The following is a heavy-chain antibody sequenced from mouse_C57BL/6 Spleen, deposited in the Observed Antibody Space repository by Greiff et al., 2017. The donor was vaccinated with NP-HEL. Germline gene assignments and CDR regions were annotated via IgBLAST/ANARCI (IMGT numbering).Heavy chain of an antibody. J-gene: IGHJ4*01. CDR2: IYPGSGST. D-gene: IGHD1-1*01. CDR3: ARFLITTVVARDYYAMDY. CDR1: GYTFTSYW. V-gene: IGHV1-55*01. Sequence: QVQLQQPGAELVKPGASVKMSCKASGYTFTSYWITWVKQRPGQGLEWIGDIYPGSGSTNYNEKFKSKATLTVDTSSSTAYMQLSSLTSEDSAVYYCARFLITTVVARDYYAMDYWGQGTSVTVSS.